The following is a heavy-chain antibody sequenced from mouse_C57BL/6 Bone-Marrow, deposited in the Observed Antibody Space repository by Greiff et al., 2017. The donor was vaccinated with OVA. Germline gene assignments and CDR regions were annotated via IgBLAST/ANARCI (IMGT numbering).Heavy chain of an antibody. CDR3: ALLRPYYYAMDY. J-gene: IGHJ4*01. V-gene: IGHV2-5*01. Sequence: QVQLQQSGPGLVQPSQSLSITCTVPGFSLTSYGVHWVRQSPGKGLEWLGVIWRGGSTDYNAAFMSRLSITKDNSKSQVFFKMNSLQADDTAIYYCALLRPYYYAMDYWGQGTSVTVSS. D-gene: IGHD1-2*01. CDR1: GFSLTSYG. CDR2: IWRGGST.